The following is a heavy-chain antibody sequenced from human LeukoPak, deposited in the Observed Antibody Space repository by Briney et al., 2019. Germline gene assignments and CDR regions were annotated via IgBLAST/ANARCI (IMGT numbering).Heavy chain of an antibody. Sequence: KPGGSLRLSCTASGFTFGDYAMSWFRQAPGKGLEWVGFIRGKAYGGTTEYAASVKGRFTISRDDSKSIAYLQMNSLKTEDTAVYYRTRATIFPGVYFDYWGQGTLVTVSS. J-gene: IGHJ4*02. D-gene: IGHD3-9*01. V-gene: IGHV3-49*05. CDR2: IRGKAYGGTT. CDR1: GFTFGDYA. CDR3: TRATIFPGVYFDY.